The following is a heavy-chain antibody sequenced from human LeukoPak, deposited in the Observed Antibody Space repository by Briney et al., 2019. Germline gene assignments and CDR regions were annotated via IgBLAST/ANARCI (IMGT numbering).Heavy chain of an antibody. CDR2: INHSGST. CDR1: GGSFSGYY. CDR3: ASEDYGENWFDP. V-gene: IGHV4-34*01. D-gene: IGHD4-17*01. Sequence: PSETLSLTCAVYGGSFSGYYWSWIRQPPGKGLEWIGEINHSGSTNYNPSLKSRVTISVDTSKNQFSLKLSPVTAADTAVYYCASEDYGENWFDPWGQGTLVTVSS. J-gene: IGHJ5*02.